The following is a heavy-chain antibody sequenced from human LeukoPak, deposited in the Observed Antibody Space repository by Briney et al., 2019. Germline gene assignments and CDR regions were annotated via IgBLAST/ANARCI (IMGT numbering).Heavy chain of an antibody. V-gene: IGHV4-61*01. Sequence: SETLSLTCTVSGGSVDSGYYFWGWIRQPPGKGLEWIGYIHHSGSSNYSPSLKSRVAISLDTSKNQFSLKVNSMTAADTAVYYCARDHGDYGDYGNYDYWGQGILVTVSS. CDR1: GGSVDSGYYF. CDR2: IHHSGSS. CDR3: ARDHGDYGDYGNYDY. J-gene: IGHJ4*02. D-gene: IGHD4-17*01.